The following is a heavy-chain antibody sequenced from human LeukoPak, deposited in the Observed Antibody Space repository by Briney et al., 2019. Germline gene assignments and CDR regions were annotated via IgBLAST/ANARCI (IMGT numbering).Heavy chain of an antibody. CDR3: ASDGYDSSGYYDY. D-gene: IGHD3-22*01. CDR2: ISSSSSYI. J-gene: IGHJ4*02. V-gene: IGHV3-11*06. CDR1: GFTFSDYY. Sequence: GGSLRLSCAASGFTFSDYYMSWIRQAPGKGLEWVSSISSSSSYIYYADSVKGRFTISRDNAKNSLYLQMNSLRAEDTAVYYCASDGYDSSGYYDYWGQGTLVTVSS.